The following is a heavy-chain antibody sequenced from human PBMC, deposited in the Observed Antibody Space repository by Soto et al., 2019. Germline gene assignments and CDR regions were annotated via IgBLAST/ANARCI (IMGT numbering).Heavy chain of an antibody. CDR2: IIPIFGTA. V-gene: IGHV1-69*13. D-gene: IGHD3-22*01. CDR3: ARGSEAYDSSGYPGLD. J-gene: IGHJ4*02. Sequence: ASVKVSCKASGGTFSSYAISWVRQAPGQGLEWMGGIIPIFGTANYAQKFQGRVTITADESTSTAYMELSSLRSEDTAVYYCARGSEAYDSSGYPGLDWGQGTLVTVSS. CDR1: GGTFSSYA.